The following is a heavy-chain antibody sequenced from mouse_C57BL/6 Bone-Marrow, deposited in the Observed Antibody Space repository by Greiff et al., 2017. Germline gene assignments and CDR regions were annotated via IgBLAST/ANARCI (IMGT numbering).Heavy chain of an antibody. CDR2: IDPANGNT. V-gene: IGHV14-3*01. CDR3: ARAYGSSYVDWYFDV. J-gene: IGHJ1*03. Sequence: EVQLQQSVAELVRPGASVKLSCTASGFNFKNTYMHWVKQRPEQGLEWIGRIDPANGNTKYAPKFQGKATLTADTSSNTAYLQLSSLTSEDTAIYYWARAYGSSYVDWYFDVWGTGTTVTVSA. CDR1: GFNFKNTY. D-gene: IGHD1-1*01.